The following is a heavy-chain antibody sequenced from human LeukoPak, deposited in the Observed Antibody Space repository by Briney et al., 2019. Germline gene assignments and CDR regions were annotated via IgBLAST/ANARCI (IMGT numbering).Heavy chain of an antibody. V-gene: IGHV5-51*01. CDR1: GYMFTNYW. CDR3: ARQSSYSSSWYLGPGFEYYFDY. J-gene: IGHJ4*02. Sequence: GESLKISCKGSGYMFTNYWIGWVRQMPGKGLEWMGIIHPGDSDTRYSPSFQGQVTISADKSISTAYLQWSSLKASDTAMYYCARQSSYSSSWYLGPGFEYYFDYWGQGTLVTVSS. CDR2: IHPGDSDT. D-gene: IGHD6-13*01.